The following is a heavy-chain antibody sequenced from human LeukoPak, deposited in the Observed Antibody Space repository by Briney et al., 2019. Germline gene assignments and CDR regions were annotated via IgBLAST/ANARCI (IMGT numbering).Heavy chain of an antibody. V-gene: IGHV1-2*02. Sequence: ASVKVSCKASGYTFTGYYMHWVRQAPGQGLEWMGWINPNSGGTNYAQKFQGRVTMTRDTSISTAYMELSRLRSDDTAVYYCARGQISGLGDYYYGMDVWGQGTTVTVSS. CDR2: INPNSGGT. J-gene: IGHJ6*02. CDR1: GYTFTGYY. CDR3: ARGQISGLGDYYYGMDV. D-gene: IGHD3-16*01.